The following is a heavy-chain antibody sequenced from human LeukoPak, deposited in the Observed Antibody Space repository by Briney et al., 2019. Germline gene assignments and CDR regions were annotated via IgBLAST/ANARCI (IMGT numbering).Heavy chain of an antibody. CDR1: GFTFSSYG. CDR2: IRYDGSND. CDR3: AKNAGYSSSSGNY. Sequence: GGSLRLSCAASGFTFSSYGMHWVRQAPGKGLEWVAFIRYDGSNDYYADSVKGRFTTSRDNSKNTLYLQKNSLRAEGTGVYYCAKNAGYSSSSGNYWGQGTLVTVSS. V-gene: IGHV3-30*02. J-gene: IGHJ4*02. D-gene: IGHD6-6*01.